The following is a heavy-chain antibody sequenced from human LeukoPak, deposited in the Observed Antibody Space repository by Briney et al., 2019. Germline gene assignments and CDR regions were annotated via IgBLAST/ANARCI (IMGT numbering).Heavy chain of an antibody. V-gene: IGHV1-69*01. CDR2: IIPIFGTA. J-gene: IGHJ4*02. D-gene: IGHD1-26*01. CDR3: ARDEGIRNGSYSSPFDY. Sequence: GSSVKVSCKASGGTFSSYAISWVRQAPGQGLEWMGGIIPIFGTANYAQKFQGRVTITADESTSTAYMELSSLRSEDTAVYYCARDEGIRNGSYSSPFDYWGQGTLFTVSS. CDR1: GGTFSSYA.